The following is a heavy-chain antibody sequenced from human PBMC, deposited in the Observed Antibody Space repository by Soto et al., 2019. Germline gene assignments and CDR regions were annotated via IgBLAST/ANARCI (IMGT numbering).Heavy chain of an antibody. Sequence: ASVKGSCTAACFGFSDYFIHLVRQAPGQGLEWMGIINPSGDSRNYAQKFQGRVTMTRNTSISTAYMELSSLRSEDTAVYYCARLDRRAAAGTTFYYYYYGMDVWGQGTTVTVSS. V-gene: IGHV1-46*01. CDR2: INPSGDSR. CDR3: ARLDRRAAAGTTFYYYYYGMDV. D-gene: IGHD6-13*01. CDR1: CFGFSDYF. J-gene: IGHJ6*02.